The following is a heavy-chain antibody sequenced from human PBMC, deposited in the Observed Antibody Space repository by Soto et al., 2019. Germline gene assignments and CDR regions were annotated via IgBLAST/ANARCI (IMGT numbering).Heavy chain of an antibody. CDR2: ISYDGSNK. V-gene: IGHV3-30-3*01. Sequence: QVPLVESGGGVVQPGRSLRLSCAASGFTFSSYAMHWVRQAPGKGLAWVAVISYDGSNKYYADSVKGRFTISRDNSKNTLYLQMNSLRAEDTAVYYCARETVVTARGPVWDYWGQGTLVTVSS. J-gene: IGHJ4*02. CDR3: ARETVVTARGPVWDY. D-gene: IGHD2-21*02. CDR1: GFTFSSYA.